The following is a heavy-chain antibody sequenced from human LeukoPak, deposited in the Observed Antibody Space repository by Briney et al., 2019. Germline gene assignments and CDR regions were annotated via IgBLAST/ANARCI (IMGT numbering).Heavy chain of an antibody. CDR1: GSSISSGGYY. CDR2: IYYSGST. Sequence: SETLSLTCTVSGSSISSGGYYWSWIRQHPGKGLEWIGYIYYSGSTYYNPSLKSRVTISVDTSKNQFSLKLSSVTAADTAVYYCARDVPGAARAGGYYFDYWGQGTLVTVSS. J-gene: IGHJ4*02. D-gene: IGHD6-13*01. V-gene: IGHV4-31*03. CDR3: ARDVPGAARAGGYYFDY.